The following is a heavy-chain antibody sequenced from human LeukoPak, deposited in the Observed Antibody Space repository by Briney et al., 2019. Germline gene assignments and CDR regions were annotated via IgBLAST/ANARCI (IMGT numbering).Heavy chain of an antibody. CDR1: GYTFTGYY. J-gene: IGHJ6*02. D-gene: IGHD2-15*01. V-gene: IGHV1-2*04. CDR3: ARGGLYCSGGSCYSPRNQDGMDV. Sequence: ASVKVSCKASGYTFTGYYMYWVRQAPGQGLEWMGWINPNSGGTNYTQKFQGWVTMTRDTSISTAYMELSRLRSDDTAVYYCARGGLYCSGGSCYSPRNQDGMDVWGQGTTVTVSS. CDR2: INPNSGGT.